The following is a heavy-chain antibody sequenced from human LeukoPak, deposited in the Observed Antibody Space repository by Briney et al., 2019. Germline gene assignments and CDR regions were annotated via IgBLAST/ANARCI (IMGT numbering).Heavy chain of an antibody. CDR1: GFNFRTKW. D-gene: IGHD6-19*01. CDR3: ARGGAGYYFDS. V-gene: IGHV3-7*01. CDR2: LNEDGSEK. Sequence: PGGSLRLSCAASGFNFRTKWISWVRQPPGKGLEWVANLNEDGSEKYYVDSLKRRFTITRDNAENSLYLHMNSLRAEDTAVYYCARGGAGYYFDSWGQGTLLTVSS. J-gene: IGHJ4*02.